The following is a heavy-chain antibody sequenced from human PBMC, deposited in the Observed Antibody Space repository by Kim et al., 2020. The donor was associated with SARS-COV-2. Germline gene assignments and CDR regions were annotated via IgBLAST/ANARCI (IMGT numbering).Heavy chain of an antibody. CDR3: AKRALIAAAGAGGMNV. CDR2: ISGSGGST. CDR1: GFTFSSYA. J-gene: IGHJ6*02. V-gene: IGHV3-23*01. D-gene: IGHD6-13*01. Sequence: GGSLRLSCAASGFTFSSYAMSWVRQAPGKGLEWVSAISGSGGSTYYADSVKGRFTISRDNSKNTLYLQMNSLRAEDTAVYYCAKRALIAAAGAGGMNVWGQGATVTVSS.